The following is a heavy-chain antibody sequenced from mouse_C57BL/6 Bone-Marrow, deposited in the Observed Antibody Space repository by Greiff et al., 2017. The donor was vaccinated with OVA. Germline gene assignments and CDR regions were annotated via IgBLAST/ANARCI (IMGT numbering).Heavy chain of an antibody. CDR1: GYTFTDYS. V-gene: IGHV1-76*01. Sequence: VQLQQSGAELVRPGASVKLSCKASGYTFTDYSINWVKQRPGQGLEWIARIYPGSGHTYYHEKFKGKATLTAEKSSSTAYMQLSSLTSEDSAVYFCARSRYGRLYAMDYWGQGTSVTVSS. D-gene: IGHD1-1*01. CDR3: ARSRYGRLYAMDY. J-gene: IGHJ4*01. CDR2: IYPGSGHT.